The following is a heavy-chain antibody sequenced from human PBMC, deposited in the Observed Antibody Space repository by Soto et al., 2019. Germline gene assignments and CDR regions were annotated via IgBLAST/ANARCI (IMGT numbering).Heavy chain of an antibody. V-gene: IGHV2-5*02. CDR3: ARRLLAFGGVWTTPYFDY. CDR2: IYWDDDK. CDR1: GFSLNTGGVG. J-gene: IGHJ4*02. D-gene: IGHD3-16*01. Sequence: QITLKESGPTVVKPTQTLTLTCSLSGFSLNTGGVGVGWIRQPPGKALEWLAVIYWDDDKSWNPSLRDRLTIPTDASHDQVLLTLTHLHPVHTRTYYCARRLLAFGGVWTTPYFDYWRQRTLVTVSS.